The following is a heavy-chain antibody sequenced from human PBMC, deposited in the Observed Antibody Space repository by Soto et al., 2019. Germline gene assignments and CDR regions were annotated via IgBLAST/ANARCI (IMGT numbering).Heavy chain of an antibody. CDR2: ISYDGSNK. V-gene: IGHV3-30*03. CDR1: GFTFSSYG. J-gene: IGHJ6*02. CDR3: APLAPYYSSSPGMDV. D-gene: IGHD6-13*01. Sequence: QVQLVESGGGVVQPGRSLRLSCAASGFTFSSYGMHWVRQAPGKGLEWVAVISYDGSNKYYADSVKGRFTISRDNSKNTLYLQMISLRAEDTAVYYCAPLAPYYSSSPGMDVWGQGTTVTVSS.